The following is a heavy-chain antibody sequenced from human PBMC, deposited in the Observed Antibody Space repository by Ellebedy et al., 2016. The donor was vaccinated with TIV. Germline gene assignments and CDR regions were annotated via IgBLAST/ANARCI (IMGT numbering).Heavy chain of an antibody. V-gene: IGHV1-46*02. D-gene: IGHD3-10*01. Sequence: ASVKVSCXASGDAFDNSYIHWMRQAPGQGPEWMGFLNPIGPYTTYAQKFQGRVTMTMDTSSTTFYMDLSSLRSEDTAVYYCASCTMVRGVPDRYYYYYYGMDVWGQGTTVSVSS. CDR3: ASCTMVRGVPDRYYYYYYGMDV. CDR1: GDAFDNSY. J-gene: IGHJ6*02. CDR2: LNPIGPYT.